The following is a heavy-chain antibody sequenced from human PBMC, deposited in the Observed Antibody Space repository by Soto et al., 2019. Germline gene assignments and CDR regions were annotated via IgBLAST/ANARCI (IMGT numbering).Heavy chain of an antibody. CDR1: GFTFSSYA. J-gene: IGHJ4*02. Sequence: GGSLRLSCAASGFTFSSYAMHWVRQAPGKGLEWVAVISYDGSNKYYADSVKGRFTISRDNSKNTLYLQMNSLRAEDTAVYYCASPHSGDYYFDYWGQGTLVTVSS. CDR3: ASPHSGDYYFDY. CDR2: ISYDGSNK. V-gene: IGHV3-30-3*01. D-gene: IGHD4-17*01.